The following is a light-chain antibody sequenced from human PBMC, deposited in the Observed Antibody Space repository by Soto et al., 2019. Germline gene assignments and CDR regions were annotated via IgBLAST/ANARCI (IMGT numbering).Light chain of an antibody. J-gene: IGLJ2*01. CDR3: CSYAGSSIVV. Sequence: QSVLTQPASVSGSPGQSITISCTGTSSDVGSYNLVSWYQQHPGKAPKLMIYEVSKRPSGVSNRFSGSKSGNTASLTISGLQAEDEADYYCCSYAGSSIVVFGGGTKLTV. V-gene: IGLV2-23*02. CDR1: SSDVGSYNL. CDR2: EVS.